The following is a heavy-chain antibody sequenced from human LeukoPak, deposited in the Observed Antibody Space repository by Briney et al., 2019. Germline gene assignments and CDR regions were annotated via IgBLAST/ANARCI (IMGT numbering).Heavy chain of an antibody. D-gene: IGHD2-2*01. J-gene: IGHJ5*02. Sequence: PSETLSLTCSVSGYSINSGYQWAWIRQSPGRGLEWIGSIYHNGGAQYNRSLRRRVAISVDTSNNQFSLKLSSVTVADTAVYYCARDPRWMTPDCTSTSCYENYFDPWGQGTLVTASS. CDR3: ARDPRWMTPDCTSTSCYENYFDP. CDR1: GYSINSGYQ. CDR2: IYHNGGA. V-gene: IGHV4-38-2*02.